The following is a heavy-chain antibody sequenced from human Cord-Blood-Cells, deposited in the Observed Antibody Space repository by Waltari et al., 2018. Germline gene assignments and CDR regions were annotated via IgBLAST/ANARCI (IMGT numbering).Heavy chain of an antibody. CDR2: IWYDGSNK. Sequence: QVQLVESGGGVVQPGRSLRLSCAASGFTFSSYGMHWVRRAPGKGLEWVAVIWYDGSNKYYADSVKGRFTISRDNSKNTLYLQMNSLRAEDTAVYYCARAYVAAAGTYDYWGQGTLVTVSS. J-gene: IGHJ4*02. V-gene: IGHV3-33*01. D-gene: IGHD6-13*01. CDR3: ARAYVAAAGTYDY. CDR1: GFTFSSYG.